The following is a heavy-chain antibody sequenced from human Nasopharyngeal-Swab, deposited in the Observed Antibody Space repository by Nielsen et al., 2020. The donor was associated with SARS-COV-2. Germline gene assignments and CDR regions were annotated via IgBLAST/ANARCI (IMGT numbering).Heavy chain of an antibody. CDR2: ISGDGATT. CDR1: GFTFSSYW. J-gene: IGHJ4*02. V-gene: IGHV3-64*02. CDR3: ARGTPAVPGLDY. D-gene: IGHD6-13*01. Sequence: GESLKISCAGSGFTFSSYWIHWVRQAPGKGLEYLSAISGDGATTHYADSLKERFTLSRDNSKNTVYFQVASLTAEDMAVYFCARGTPAVPGLDYWGQGTLVTVSS.